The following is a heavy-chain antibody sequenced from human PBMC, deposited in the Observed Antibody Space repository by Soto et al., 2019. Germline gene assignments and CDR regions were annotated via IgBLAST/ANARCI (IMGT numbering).Heavy chain of an antibody. CDR1: GGTFSNNA. D-gene: IGHD3-9*01. J-gene: IGHJ4*02. CDR2: IIPIFGPA. V-gene: IGHV1-69*01. CDR3: ARSLDTTGYSNY. Sequence: QVQLVQSGAEVQKPGSSVRVSCKASGGTFSNNAISWVRQAPGQGLEWMGGIIPIFGPANYAHKFQGRVTITADESTSTFYMELSSLRSEDTAVYYCARSLDTTGYSNYWGQGTQVTVSS.